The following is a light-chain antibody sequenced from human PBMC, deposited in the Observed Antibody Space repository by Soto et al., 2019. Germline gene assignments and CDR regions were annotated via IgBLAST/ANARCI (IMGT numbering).Light chain of an antibody. J-gene: IGKJ1*01. CDR2: DAS. CDR1: QNIRNW. CDR3: LQHYSYPWT. Sequence: EIELTQSPSSLSASVGDRVTITLLASQNIRNWLAWYQQKPGKAPKRLIYDASILQGGVPSRFSGSGSGTEFTLTISSLQPEDFATYSCLQHYSYPWTFGQGTKVDIK. V-gene: IGKV1-5*01.